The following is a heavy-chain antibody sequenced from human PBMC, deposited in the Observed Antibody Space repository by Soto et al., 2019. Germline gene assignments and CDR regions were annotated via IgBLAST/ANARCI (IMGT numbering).Heavy chain of an antibody. CDR1: GCSISSGGYY. D-gene: IGHD2-15*01. J-gene: IGHJ5*02. V-gene: IGHV4-31*03. CDR3: ARDRVAAKDWFDP. CDR2: IYYSGST. Sequence: SETLSLTCTVSGCSISSGGYYWSWIRQHPGKGLEWIGYIYYSGSTYYNPSLKSRVTISVDTSKNQFSLKLSSVTAADTAVYYCARDRVAAKDWFDPWGQGTLVTVSS.